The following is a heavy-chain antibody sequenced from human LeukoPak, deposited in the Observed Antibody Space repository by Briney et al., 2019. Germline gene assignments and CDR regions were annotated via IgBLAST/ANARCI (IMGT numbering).Heavy chain of an antibody. CDR2: IRSKAYGGTT. CDR3: TRAAGDSSPFDY. V-gene: IGHV3-49*04. D-gene: IGHD7-27*01. J-gene: IGHJ4*02. Sequence: GGSLRLSCTASGFTFGDYAMSWGRQALGKGLVWGGFIRSKAYGGTTEYAASVKGRFTISRDDSKSTAYLQMNSLKTEDTAVYYCTRAAGDSSPFDYWSQGPLVTVSS. CDR1: GFTFGDYA.